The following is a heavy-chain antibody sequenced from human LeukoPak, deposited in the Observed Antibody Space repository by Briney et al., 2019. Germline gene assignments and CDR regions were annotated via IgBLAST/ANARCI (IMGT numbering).Heavy chain of an antibody. J-gene: IGHJ4*02. Sequence: GGSLRLSCAVSGFTFDDYGMSWGRQAPGQGLEWVSGINWNGGSTAYADSSKGRFTISRDNAKKCLYPQMNSWGAEATTWYYCARSSIGGPTKYWGQGTLGPVPS. V-gene: IGHV3-20*04. D-gene: IGHD4-23*01. CDR2: INWNGGST. CDR1: GFTFDDYG. CDR3: ARSSIGGPTKY.